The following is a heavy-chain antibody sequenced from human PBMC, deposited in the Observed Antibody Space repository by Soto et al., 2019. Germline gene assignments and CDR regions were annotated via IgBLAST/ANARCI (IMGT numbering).Heavy chain of an antibody. CDR3: ARGLWWGIVVVQAAICADY. D-gene: IGHD2-2*01. V-gene: IGHV1-18*01. CDR2: ISAYNGNT. J-gene: IGHJ4*02. CDR1: GYTFTSYG. Sequence: QVQLVQSGAEVKKPGASVKVSCKASGYTFTSYGISWVRQAPGQGLEWMGWISAYNGNTNYAQKLQGRVTMTTDTARGTAYRGLGSVRSDDTAVYYCARGLWWGIVVVQAAICADYWGQGTLVTVSA.